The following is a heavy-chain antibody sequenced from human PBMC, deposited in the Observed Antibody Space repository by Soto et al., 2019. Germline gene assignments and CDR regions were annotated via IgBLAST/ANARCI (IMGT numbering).Heavy chain of an antibody. V-gene: IGHV1-18*04. CDR2: ISAYNGNT. CDR1: GYTFTSYG. CDR3: TKDVADCGGDCFSGFDS. J-gene: IGHJ4*02. D-gene: IGHD2-21*02. Sequence: GASVKVSCKASGYTFTSYGISWVGQAPGQGLEWMGWISAYNGNTNYAQKLQGRVTMTTDTSTSTAYMELNSLRAEDTAVYYCTKDVADCGGDCFSGFDSWGQGTLVTVSS.